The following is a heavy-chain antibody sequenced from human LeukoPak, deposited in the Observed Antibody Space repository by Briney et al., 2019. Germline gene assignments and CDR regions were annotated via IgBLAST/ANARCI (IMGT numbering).Heavy chain of an antibody. CDR2: IIPILGIA. CDR3: ARAYIYYYDSSGSFDY. D-gene: IGHD3-22*01. V-gene: IGHV1-69*04. CDR1: GGTFSSYA. Sequence: ASVKVSCKASGGTFSSYAISWVRQAPGQGLEWMGRIIPILGIANYAQKFQGRVTITADKSTSTAYMELSSLRSEDTAVYYCARAYIYYYDSSGSFDYWGQGTLVTVSS. J-gene: IGHJ4*02.